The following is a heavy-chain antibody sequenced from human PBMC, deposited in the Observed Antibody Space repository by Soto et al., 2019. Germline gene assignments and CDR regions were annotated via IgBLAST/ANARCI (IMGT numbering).Heavy chain of an antibody. J-gene: IGHJ4*02. CDR1: GFSLSTSGVG. V-gene: IGHV2-5*02. D-gene: IGHD3-16*01. CDR3: ARTDDVYTHFDS. CDR2: IYWDDDK. Sequence: QITLKESGPTLVNPTQTVTLTCTFSGFSLSTSGVGVSWIRQPQGKALEWLALIYWDDDKRYTPSLKSRLTVTKDTSKNQVALTMTNMDPVDTATYYCARTDDVYTHFDSWGQGTLVTVSS.